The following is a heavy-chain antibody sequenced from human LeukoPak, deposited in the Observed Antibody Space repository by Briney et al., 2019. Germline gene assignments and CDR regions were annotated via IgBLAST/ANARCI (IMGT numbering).Heavy chain of an antibody. CDR1: GFTFSSYS. CDR2: ISSSSSYI. D-gene: IGHD3-22*01. J-gene: IGHJ4*02. CDR3: ARDLEANYYDSSGYPTGY. V-gene: IGHV3-21*01. Sequence: GGSLRLSCAASGFTFSSYSMNWVRQAPGKGLEWVSSISSSSSYIYYAVSVKGRFTISRDNAKNSLYLQMNSLRAEDTAVYYCARDLEANYYDSSGYPTGYWGQGTLVTVSS.